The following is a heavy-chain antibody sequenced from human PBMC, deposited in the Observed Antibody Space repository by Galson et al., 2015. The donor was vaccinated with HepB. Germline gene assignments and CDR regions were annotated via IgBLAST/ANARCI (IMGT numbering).Heavy chain of an antibody. CDR3: ARGGYSYGKFGY. D-gene: IGHD5-18*01. J-gene: IGHJ4*02. CDR2: ISGDNANT. Sequence: SVKVSCKASGHTFSRYGISWVRQAPGQGLEWMGWISGDNANTNYAQKLQGRVTMTTDTSTSTAYMELTSLRSDDTAVYYCARGGYSYGKFGYWGQGTLVTVSS. CDR1: GHTFSRYG. V-gene: IGHV1-18*01.